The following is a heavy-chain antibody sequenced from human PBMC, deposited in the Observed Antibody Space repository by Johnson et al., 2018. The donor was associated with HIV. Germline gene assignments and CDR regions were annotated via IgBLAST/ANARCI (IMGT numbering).Heavy chain of an antibody. Sequence: VQLVESGGGLVQPGGSLRLSCAASGFTFSTYWMHWVRQVPGQGLMWVSRINNDGSSTNYADSVKGRFTISRDHAKNTLYLQMHSLRAEDTAMYYCARDRLGYCTGGSCYSVVEAFDIWGQGTMVTVS. D-gene: IGHD2-15*01. CDR3: ARDRLGYCTGGSCYSVVEAFDI. CDR1: GFTFSTYW. V-gene: IGHV3-74*01. J-gene: IGHJ3*02. CDR2: INNDGSST.